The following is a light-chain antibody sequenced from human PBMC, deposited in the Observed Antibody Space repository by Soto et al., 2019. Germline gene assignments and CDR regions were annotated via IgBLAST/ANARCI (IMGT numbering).Light chain of an antibody. CDR3: QQYGSSALT. V-gene: IGKV3-20*01. J-gene: IGKJ4*01. Sequence: TLLTQSPGTLSLSPGERVTLSCRASQSVSSNYLAWYQQKPGQTPRLLIYGASSRATGIPDRFSGSGSGTDFTLTISRLEPEDFAVYYCQQYGSSALTFGGGTKV. CDR2: GAS. CDR1: QSVSSNY.